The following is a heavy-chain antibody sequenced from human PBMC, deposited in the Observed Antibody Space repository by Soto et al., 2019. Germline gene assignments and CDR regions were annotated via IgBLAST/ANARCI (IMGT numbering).Heavy chain of an antibody. CDR3: PRHLDYYDSSGSYYYYYVTVV. Sequence: GESLKISCTGCVYRFTRYRIGGVRPMPGKGLELMGIIYPGDSDTRYSPTFQGQVTSSAAKATSTAYLKWSSLDASDTAIYYCPRHLDYYDSSGSYYYYYVTVVWRQGKTVTVS. CDR1: VYRFTRYR. J-gene: IGHJ6*02. CDR2: IYPGDSDT. D-gene: IGHD3-22*01. V-gene: IGHV5-51*01.